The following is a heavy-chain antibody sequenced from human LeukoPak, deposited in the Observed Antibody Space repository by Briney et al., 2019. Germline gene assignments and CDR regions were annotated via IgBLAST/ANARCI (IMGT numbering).Heavy chain of an antibody. CDR1: GYTFTNFD. CDR2: MNPNSGNT. D-gene: IGHD6-13*01. J-gene: IGHJ5*02. CDR3: ARRGGYSSSLSWFDP. Sequence: ASVKVSCKASGYTFTNFDINWVRQATGQGLEWMGWMNPNSGNTGYAQKFQGRVTMTRNTSISTAYMELSSLRSDDTAVYYCARRGGYSSSLSWFDPWGQGTLVTVSS. V-gene: IGHV1-8*01.